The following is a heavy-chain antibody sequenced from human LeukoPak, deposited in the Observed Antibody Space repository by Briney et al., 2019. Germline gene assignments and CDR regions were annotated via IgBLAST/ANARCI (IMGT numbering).Heavy chain of an antibody. CDR3: ARDQGLTAPPPYGLDV. D-gene: IGHD4/OR15-4a*01. J-gene: IGHJ6*02. Sequence: GSSVKVSCKTSGGTFSSSAITWVRQAPGQGLEWMGRIIPVLNITSYAQKFQGRVTITADTSTSTVYMELSSLRSEETAVYYCARDQGLTAPPPYGLDVWGQGTTVNVSS. V-gene: IGHV1-69*04. CDR2: IIPVLNIT. CDR1: GGTFSSSA.